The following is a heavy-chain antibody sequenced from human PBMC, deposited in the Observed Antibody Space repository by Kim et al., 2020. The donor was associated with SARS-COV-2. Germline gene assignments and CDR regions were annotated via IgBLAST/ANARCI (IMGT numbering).Heavy chain of an antibody. J-gene: IGHJ4*02. V-gene: IGHV3-11*03. CDR1: GFTFSDYY. CDR2: ISSSSSYT. CDR3: ASTPDFDWLPLDY. Sequence: SLRLSCAASGFTFSDYYMSWIRQAPGKGLEWVSYISSSSSYTNYADSVKGRFTISRDNAKNSLYLQMNSLRAEDTAVYYCASTPDFDWLPLDYWGQGTLVTVSS. D-gene: IGHD3-9*01.